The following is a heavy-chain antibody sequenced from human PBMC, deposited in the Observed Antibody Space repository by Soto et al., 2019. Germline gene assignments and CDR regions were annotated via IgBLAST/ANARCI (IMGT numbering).Heavy chain of an antibody. CDR3: AKAMVVVTAISGGGGFDK. D-gene: IGHD2-21*02. J-gene: IGHJ3*02. Sequence: GGSLILSYAASGFTSSSYGMHWVRQAPGKGLEWVAVISYDGSNKYCADSVKGRFTISRDNSKNTLYLQMSSLRAEDTAVYYCAKAMVVVTAISGGGGFDKWGQGTLVTVSS. CDR2: ISYDGSNK. CDR1: GFTSSSYG. V-gene: IGHV3-30*18.